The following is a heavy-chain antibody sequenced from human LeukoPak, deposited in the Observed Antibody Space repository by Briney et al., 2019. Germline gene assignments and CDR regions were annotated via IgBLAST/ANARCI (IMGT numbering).Heavy chain of an antibody. Sequence: GGSLRLSCAASGFTVSSNYMSWVRQAPGKGLEWVSAISGSGGSTYYADSVKGRFTISRDNSKNTLYLQMNSLRAEDTAVYYCAKGGQQYPFYYYYGMDVWGQGTTVTVSS. D-gene: IGHD2-2*02. J-gene: IGHJ6*02. V-gene: IGHV3-23*01. CDR3: AKGGQQYPFYYYYGMDV. CDR2: ISGSGGST. CDR1: GFTVSSNY.